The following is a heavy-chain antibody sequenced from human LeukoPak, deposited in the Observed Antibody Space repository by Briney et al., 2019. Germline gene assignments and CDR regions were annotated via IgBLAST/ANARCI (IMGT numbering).Heavy chain of an antibody. V-gene: IGHV3-23*01. CDR2: ISGSGGST. Sequence: GGSLRLSCAASGFTFSGYAMSWVRQAPGKGLEWVSAISGSGGSTYYADSVKGRFTISRDNSKNTLYLQMNSLRAEDTAVYYCAKDPFYYYDSSHFDYWGQGTLVTVSS. CDR3: AKDPFYYYDSSHFDY. J-gene: IGHJ4*02. D-gene: IGHD3-22*01. CDR1: GFTFSGYA.